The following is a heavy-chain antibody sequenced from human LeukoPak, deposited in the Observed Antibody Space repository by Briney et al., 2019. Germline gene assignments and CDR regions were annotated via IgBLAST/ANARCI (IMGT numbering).Heavy chain of an antibody. D-gene: IGHD3-10*01. J-gene: IGHJ3*01. Sequence: PGGSLRLSCAASGFTFSSYAMTWVRQAPGKGLEWVSRISSSGGTTYYADSVKGRFTISRDNSKNTLYLQMNSLRAEDTAIYYCAKDRYSGSGSFSPHSFDVWGQGTMVTVSS. CDR3: AKDRYSGSGSFSPHSFDV. V-gene: IGHV3-23*01. CDR1: GFTFSSYA. CDR2: ISSSGGTT.